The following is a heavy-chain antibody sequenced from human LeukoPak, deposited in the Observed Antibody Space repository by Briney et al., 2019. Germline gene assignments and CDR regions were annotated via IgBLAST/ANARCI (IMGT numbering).Heavy chain of an antibody. Sequence: EASVKVSCKASGFTFTSSAMQWVRQARGQRLEWIGWIVVGSGNTNYAQKFQERVTITRDMSTSTAYMELSSLRSEDTAVYYCARVSVALVGATSMVDYWGQGTLVTVSS. V-gene: IGHV1-58*02. CDR1: GFTFTSSA. J-gene: IGHJ4*02. D-gene: IGHD1-26*01. CDR3: ARVSVALVGATSMVDY. CDR2: IVVGSGNT.